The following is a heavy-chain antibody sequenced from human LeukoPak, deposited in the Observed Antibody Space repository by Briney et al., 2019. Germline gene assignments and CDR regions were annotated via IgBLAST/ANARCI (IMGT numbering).Heavy chain of an antibody. CDR2: ISSSSSYI. V-gene: IGHV3-21*01. D-gene: IGHD6-19*01. J-gene: IGHJ4*02. Sequence: GGSLRLSCAASGFTFSSYSMNWVRQAPGKGLEWVSSISSSSSYIYYADSVKGRFTISRDNAKNSLYLQMNSLRAEDTAVYYCARGQQWLPRRGDFDCWGQGTLVTVSS. CDR3: ARGQQWLPRRGDFDC. CDR1: GFTFSSYS.